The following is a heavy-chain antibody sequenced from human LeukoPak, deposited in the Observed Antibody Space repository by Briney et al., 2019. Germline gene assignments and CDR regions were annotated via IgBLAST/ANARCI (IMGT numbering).Heavy chain of an antibody. CDR1: GCTFSSYA. J-gene: IGHJ4*02. D-gene: IGHD3-22*01. Sequence: ASVKVSRKASGCTFSSYAISWVRQAPGQGLEWMGGILPLFGTANYAQKFQGRLTITTDESTSTAYMELSSLRSEDTAVYYCARGFHYDSSGYYYFYWGQGTLVTVSS. CDR2: ILPLFGTA. CDR3: ARGFHYDSSGYYYFY. V-gene: IGHV1-69*05.